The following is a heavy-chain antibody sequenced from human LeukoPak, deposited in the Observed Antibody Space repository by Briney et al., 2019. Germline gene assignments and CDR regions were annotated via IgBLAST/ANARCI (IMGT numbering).Heavy chain of an antibody. CDR3: ARDPRTTTKRTSAIDY. J-gene: IGHJ4*02. CDR1: GFTFSSYG. D-gene: IGHD4-17*01. V-gene: IGHV3-30*02. Sequence: GGSLRLSCAASGFTFSSYGMHWVRQAPGKGLEWVAFIRYDGSNKYYADSVKGRFTISRDNSKNTLYLQMNSLRAEDTAVYYCARDPRTTTKRTSAIDYWGQGTLVTVSS. CDR2: IRYDGSNK.